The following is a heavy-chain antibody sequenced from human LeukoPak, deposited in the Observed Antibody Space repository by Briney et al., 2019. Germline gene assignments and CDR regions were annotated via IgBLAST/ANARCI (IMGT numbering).Heavy chain of an antibody. CDR1: GFALSSHW. V-gene: IGHV3-7*03. CDR3: ARNNGMDV. J-gene: IGHJ6*02. Sequence: GVSLRLSCAASGFALSSHWMTWVRQVPGRGPEWVANVNRDGSETYYLDSVKGRFTISKDNAKNSLYLQMNSLRAEDTALYHCARNNGMDVWGQGTTVIVSS. CDR2: VNRDGSET.